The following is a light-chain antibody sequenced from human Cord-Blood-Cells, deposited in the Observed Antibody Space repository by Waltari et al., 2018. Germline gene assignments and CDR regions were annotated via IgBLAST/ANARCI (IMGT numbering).Light chain of an antibody. J-gene: IGLJ2*01. CDR3: SSYAGSNLVV. V-gene: IGLV2-8*01. Sequence: QSALTQPPSASGSPGQSVTISCTGTSSDVGGYNYVSWYQQHPGKAPKLMIYEVSKRPSRVPDRFSGSKSGNGASLTVTGLQSEDEADYYCSSYAGSNLVVFGGGTKLTVL. CDR2: EVS. CDR1: SSDVGGYNY.